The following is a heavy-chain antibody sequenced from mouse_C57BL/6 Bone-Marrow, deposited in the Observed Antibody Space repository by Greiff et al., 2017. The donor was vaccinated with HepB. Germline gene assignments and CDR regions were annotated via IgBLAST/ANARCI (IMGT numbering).Heavy chain of an antibody. CDR3: ADGYISMDY. CDR2: IRLKSDNYAT. V-gene: IGHV6-3*01. Sequence: EVKVEESGGGLVQPGGSMKLSCVASGFTFSNYWMNWVRQSPEKGLEWVAQIRLKSDNYATHYAESVKGRFTISRDDSKSSVYLQMNNLRAEDTGIYYCADGYISMDYWGQGTSVTVSS. CDR1: GFTFSNYW. J-gene: IGHJ4*01. D-gene: IGHD2-2*01.